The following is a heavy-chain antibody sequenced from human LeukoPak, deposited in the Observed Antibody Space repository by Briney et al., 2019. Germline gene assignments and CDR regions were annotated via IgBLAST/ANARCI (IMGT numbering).Heavy chain of an antibody. CDR3: ARSGTGSHSNWFDP. J-gene: IGHJ5*02. CDR1: GCTFSSYA. D-gene: IGHD3-10*01. CDR2: IIPIFGIA. Sequence: SVKVSCKASGCTFSSYAISWVRQAPGQGLEWMGRIIPIFGIANYAQKFQGRVTITADKSTSTAYVALSSLRSEDTAVYYCARSGTGSHSNWFDPWGQGTLVTVSS. V-gene: IGHV1-69*04.